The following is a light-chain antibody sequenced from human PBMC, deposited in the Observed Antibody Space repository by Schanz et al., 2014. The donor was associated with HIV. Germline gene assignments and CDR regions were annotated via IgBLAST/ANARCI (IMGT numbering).Light chain of an antibody. CDR3: NSYTSSSSWV. J-gene: IGLJ3*02. CDR2: DVS. CDR1: SSDVGGYDY. Sequence: QSVLTQPASVSGSPGQSITISCTGDSSDVGGYDYVSWYQQHPGKAPKLMIYDVSYRPSGVSNRFSGSKSGNTASLTISGFQAEDGAYYFCNSYTSSSSWVFGGGTKLTVL. V-gene: IGLV2-14*03.